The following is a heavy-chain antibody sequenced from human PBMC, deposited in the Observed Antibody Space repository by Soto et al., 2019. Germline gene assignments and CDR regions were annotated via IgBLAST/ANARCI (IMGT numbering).Heavy chain of an antibody. CDR1: GYIFNDYY. D-gene: IGHD1-26*01. Sequence: QVQLVQSGAEVKKPGASVKVSCKASGYIFNDYYMHWVRQAPGQGLEWMGWIKPNSGDTKYAQKLQDRVTMTRDTSISPACMELSRLRSAEPAVYYCRPGEHRGADCDNWCQGTRVIVSS. V-gene: IGHV1-2*02. CDR2: IKPNSGDT. J-gene: IGHJ4*02. CDR3: RPGEHRGADCDN.